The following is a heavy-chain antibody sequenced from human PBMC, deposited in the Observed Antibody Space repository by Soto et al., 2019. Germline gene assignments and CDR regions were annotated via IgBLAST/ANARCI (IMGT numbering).Heavy chain of an antibody. CDR2: ISYGGSKK. V-gene: IGHV3-30*18. J-gene: IGHJ4*02. Sequence: PGGALRLSCAATGFTFSDYAMPWVRQARGKGLEWVAIISYGGSKKFYSDSVKGRFTLSRDNSKNTLYLQMNSLRAEDTAVYYCAKDYIGLGHYFDYWGQGTLVTVSS. CDR1: GFTFSDYA. CDR3: AKDYIGLGHYFDY. D-gene: IGHD3-3*01.